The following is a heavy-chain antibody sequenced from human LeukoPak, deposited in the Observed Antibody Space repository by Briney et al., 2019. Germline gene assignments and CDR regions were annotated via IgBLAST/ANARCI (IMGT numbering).Heavy chain of an antibody. D-gene: IGHD1-26*01. J-gene: IGHJ4*02. CDR2: SSPDGSGA. Sequence: GGSLGLSCTGSGFTFSGYWMHWVRQAPGKGLVWVARSSPDGSGAIYADSVKGRFTISRDNAKNTSYLQMNSLRPEDTAMYYCTRVPVGTTGLFDSWGQGTLVTVSS. CDR1: GFTFSGYW. CDR3: TRVPVGTTGLFDS. V-gene: IGHV3-74*01.